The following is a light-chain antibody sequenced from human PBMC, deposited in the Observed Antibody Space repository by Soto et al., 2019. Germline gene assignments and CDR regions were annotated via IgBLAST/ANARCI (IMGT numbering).Light chain of an antibody. V-gene: IGKV1-39*01. CDR1: QDIRSY. J-gene: IGKJ1*01. CDR2: ATS. CDR3: QQGYSTQWT. Sequence: DIQMTQSPSSLSASVGDRVSITCRASQDIRSYLNWYQQKPGKAPELLIYATSILQSGAPPRFSASGSGTDFTLTISSLQPEDFATYYCQQGYSTQWTSGQGTKVEIK.